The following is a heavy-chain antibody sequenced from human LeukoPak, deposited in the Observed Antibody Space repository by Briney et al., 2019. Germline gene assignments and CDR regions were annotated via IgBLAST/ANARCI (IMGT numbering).Heavy chain of an antibody. CDR2: IKEDGSEK. D-gene: IGHD3-10*01. CDR1: GFTFSSYW. Sequence: PGGSLRLSCAASGFTFSSYWMSWVRQAPGKGLEWVANIKEDGSEKYNVDSVKGRFTISRDNAKNSLYLQMNSLRAEDTAVYYCARFILGVTQSSYDSWGQGTLVTVSS. CDR3: ARFILGVTQSSYDS. J-gene: IGHJ4*02. V-gene: IGHV3-7*01.